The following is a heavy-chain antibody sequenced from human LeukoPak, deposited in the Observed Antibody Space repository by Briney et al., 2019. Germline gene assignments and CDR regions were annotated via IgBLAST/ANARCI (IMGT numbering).Heavy chain of an antibody. CDR2: IYPKSGGT. V-gene: IGHV1-2*02. CDR3: ARVSTSGYRDWLDP. Sequence: ASVKVSCKASGYTFTSYSMHWGRQAPGQGLEWMGWIYPKSGGTNSAQKFQGRVTMTRDTSISTAYMELSRLKFDDTAVYYCARVSTSGYRDWLDPWGQGTLVTVSS. D-gene: IGHD3-9*01. J-gene: IGHJ5*02. CDR1: GYTFTSYS.